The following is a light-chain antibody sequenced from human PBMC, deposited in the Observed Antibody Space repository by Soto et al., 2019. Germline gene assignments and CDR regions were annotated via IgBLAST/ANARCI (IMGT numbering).Light chain of an antibody. CDR2: AAS. CDR3: QQYYSYPPYT. V-gene: IGKV1-8*01. Sequence: AIRMTQSPSSLSASTGDRVTITCRASQGISSYLAWYQQKPGKAPKLLIYAASTLQSGVPSRFSGSGSGTDFPLTISCLQSEDFATYYCQQYYSYPPYTFGQGTKLEIK. J-gene: IGKJ2*01. CDR1: QGISSY.